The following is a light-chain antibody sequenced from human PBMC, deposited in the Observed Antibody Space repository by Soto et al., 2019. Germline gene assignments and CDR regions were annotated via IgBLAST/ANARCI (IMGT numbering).Light chain of an antibody. Sequence: SYELTQPPSVSASPGQTASITCSGNKLGDKFASWYQQKLGQSPVLVIYQDDKRPSGIPERFSGSNSGNTATLTISGTQSTDEADYYCQAWDSTTVVFGGGTKLTVL. J-gene: IGLJ2*01. CDR1: KLGDKF. CDR3: QAWDSTTVV. CDR2: QDD. V-gene: IGLV3-1*01.